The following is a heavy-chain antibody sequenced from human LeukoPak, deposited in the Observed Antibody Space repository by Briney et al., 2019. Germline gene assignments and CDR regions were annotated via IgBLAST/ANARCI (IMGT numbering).Heavy chain of an antibody. D-gene: IGHD7-27*01. J-gene: IGHJ4*02. Sequence: SETLSLTCTVSGGSISSYYWSWIRQPPGKGLEWIGYIYYSGSTNYNPSLKSRVTISVDTSKNQFSLKLSSVTAADTAVYYCAVTLGIRGYYFDYWGQGTLVTVSS. CDR2: IYYSGST. CDR3: AVTLGIRGYYFDY. V-gene: IGHV4-59*08. CDR1: GGSISSYY.